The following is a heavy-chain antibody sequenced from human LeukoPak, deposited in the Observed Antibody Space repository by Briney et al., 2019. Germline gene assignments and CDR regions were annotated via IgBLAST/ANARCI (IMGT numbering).Heavy chain of an antibody. Sequence: SETLSLTCTVSDGSITSRSYYWGWIRQPPGNGLEWFGSIYYSGSSYYNPSLKSRVTISVDTSKNQFSLKLRSVTAADTAVYYCARGYSYTNFDCWGQGTLVTVSS. D-gene: IGHD5-18*01. V-gene: IGHV4-39*07. J-gene: IGHJ4*02. CDR1: DGSITSRSYY. CDR3: ARGYSYTNFDC. CDR2: IYYSGSS.